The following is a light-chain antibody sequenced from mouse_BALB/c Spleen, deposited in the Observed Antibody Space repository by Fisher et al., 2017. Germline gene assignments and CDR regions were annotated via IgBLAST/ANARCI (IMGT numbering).Light chain of an antibody. V-gene: IGKV4-57-1*01. CDR2: STS. CDR3: HQRSSYPWT. J-gene: IGKJ1*01. CDR1: SSVSSSY. Sequence: DIVLTQSPAIMSASPGEKVTMTCTASSSVSSSYLHWYQQKSGASPKLWIYSTSNLASGVPARFSGSGSGTSYSLTISSMEAEDAATYYCHQRSSYPWTFGGGTKLEIK.